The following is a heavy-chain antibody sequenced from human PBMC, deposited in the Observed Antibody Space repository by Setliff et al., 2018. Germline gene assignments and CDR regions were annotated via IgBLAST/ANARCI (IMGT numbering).Heavy chain of an antibody. CDR3: ARLGSASSHFDH. CDR1: GGSINSGGYY. V-gene: IGHV4-31*03. J-gene: IGHJ4*02. CDR2: IYYSGST. Sequence: SETLSLTCTVSGGSINSGGYYWSWIRQHPGKGLEWIGYIYYSGSTYYNPSLKSRVTISVDTSKNHLSLKLTSVTAADTAVYYCARLGSASSHFDHWGQGTLVTVSS. D-gene: IGHD6-6*01.